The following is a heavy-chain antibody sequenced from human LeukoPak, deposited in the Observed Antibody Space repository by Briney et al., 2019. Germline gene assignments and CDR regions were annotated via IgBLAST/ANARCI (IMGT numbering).Heavy chain of an antibody. J-gene: IGHJ4*02. Sequence: ASVKVSCKASGYTFTSYGISWVRQAPGQGLEWMGWISAYNGNTNYAQKLQGRVTMTTDTSTSTAYMELRSLRSDDTAVYYCARDLSNYYDSSGYPQPFDYWGQGTLVTVS. V-gene: IGHV1-18*01. CDR2: ISAYNGNT. CDR1: GYTFTSYG. CDR3: ARDLSNYYDSSGYPQPFDY. D-gene: IGHD3-22*01.